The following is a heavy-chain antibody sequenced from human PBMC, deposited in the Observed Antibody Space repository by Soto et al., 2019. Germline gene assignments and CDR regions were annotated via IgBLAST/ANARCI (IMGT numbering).Heavy chain of an antibody. J-gene: IGHJ5*02. D-gene: IGHD3-10*01. V-gene: IGHV3-48*02. CDR3: SRDVGFGSGSYLNWFDP. Sequence: GGSLRLSCAASGFTFSSYSMNWVRQAPGKGLEWVSYISSSSITIYYADSVKGRFTISRDNAKNSLYLQMNSLRDEDTAVYYCSRDVGFGSGSYLNWFDPWGQGTLVTVSS. CDR2: ISSSSITI. CDR1: GFTFSSYS.